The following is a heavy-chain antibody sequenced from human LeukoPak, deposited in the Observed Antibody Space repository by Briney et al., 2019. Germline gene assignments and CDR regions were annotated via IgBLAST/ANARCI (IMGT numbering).Heavy chain of an antibody. D-gene: IGHD3-10*01. CDR2: FDPEDGET. V-gene: IGHV1-24*01. J-gene: IGHJ5*02. CDR1: GYTLTGYY. CDR3: ATGPRLLWFGELSGGRWFDP. Sequence: ASVKVSCKASGYTLTGYYMHWVRQAPGQGLEWMGGFDPEDGETIYAQKFQGRVTMTEDTSTDTAYMELSSLRSEDTAVYYCATGPRLLWFGELSGGRWFDPWGQGTLVTVSS.